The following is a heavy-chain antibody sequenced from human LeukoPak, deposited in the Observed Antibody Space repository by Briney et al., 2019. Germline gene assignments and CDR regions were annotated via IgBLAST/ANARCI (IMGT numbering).Heavy chain of an antibody. CDR2: IFYTGST. CDR3: AKPGIAAAGTGVYYFDY. CDR1: GDSINSISYY. J-gene: IGHJ4*02. Sequence: SETLSLTCSASGDSINSISYYWAWVRQPPGKGLEWIGHIFYTGSTYYNPSLKSRVIISVDTSKNQFSLKLSSVTAADTAVYYCAKPGIAAAGTGVYYFDYWGQGTLVTVSS. V-gene: IGHV4-39*01. D-gene: IGHD6-13*01.